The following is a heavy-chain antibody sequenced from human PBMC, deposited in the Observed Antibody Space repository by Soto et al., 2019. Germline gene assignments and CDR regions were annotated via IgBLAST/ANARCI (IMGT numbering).Heavy chain of an antibody. CDR2: IWNDGSEK. J-gene: IGHJ4*02. CDR3: ARVGHNGYDLDFDY. D-gene: IGHD5-12*01. CDR1: VFTFILYG. Sequence: GGSLRLSCAASVFTFILYGMHWVRQAPGKGLEWVAVIWNDGSEKNYADSVKGRFTLSGDSSKSTLYLEMNSLRVEDTAVYYCARVGHNGYDLDFDYWGQGTLVTVSS. V-gene: IGHV3-33*01.